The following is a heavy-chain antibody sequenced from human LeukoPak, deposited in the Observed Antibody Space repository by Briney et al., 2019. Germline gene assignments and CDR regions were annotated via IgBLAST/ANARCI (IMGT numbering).Heavy chain of an antibody. D-gene: IGHD3-10*02. J-gene: IGHJ6*03. Sequence: HRASVKVSCKASGYTFTGYYMHWVRQAPGQGLEWMGWINPNSGGTNYAQKFQGRVTMTRDTSISTAYMELSRLRSDDTAVYYCARDGLCRVEECYMDVWGKGTTVTISS. CDR3: ARDGLCRVEECYMDV. CDR1: GYTFTGYY. CDR2: INPNSGGT. V-gene: IGHV1-2*02.